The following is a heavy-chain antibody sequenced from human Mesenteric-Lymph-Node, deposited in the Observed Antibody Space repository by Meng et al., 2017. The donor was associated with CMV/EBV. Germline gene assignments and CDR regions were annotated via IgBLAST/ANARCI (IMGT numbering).Heavy chain of an antibody. Sequence: ASVKVSCKASGYTFTSYDINWVRQATGQGLEWMGWMNRNSANTGYAQKFQGRVTMTTDTSTSTVYMELSSLRSEDTAVYYCAREMRTAVVFDYWGQGTLVTVSS. CDR3: AREMRTAVVFDY. V-gene: IGHV1-8*02. D-gene: IGHD2-15*01. J-gene: IGHJ4*02. CDR1: GYTFTSYD. CDR2: MNRNSANT.